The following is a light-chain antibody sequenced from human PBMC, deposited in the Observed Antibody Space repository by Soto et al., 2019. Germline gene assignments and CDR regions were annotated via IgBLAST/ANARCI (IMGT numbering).Light chain of an antibody. CDR3: QQANSFPRT. CDR2: AAS. V-gene: IGKV1-39*01. J-gene: IGKJ5*01. CDR1: QTVTSY. Sequence: VPMAPSPVSLSPSVVDSLSLPCPASQTVTSYLNWYQKKTGKDPKMLIYAASSLRSGVPSRFSGSGSGTDFTLTISRLQTEDFATYYCQQANSFPRTFGQGTRLEIK.